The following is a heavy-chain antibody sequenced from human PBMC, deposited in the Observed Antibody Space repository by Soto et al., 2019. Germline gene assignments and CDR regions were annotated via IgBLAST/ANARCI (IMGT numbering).Heavy chain of an antibody. D-gene: IGHD3-3*01. CDR2: INPATGAA. CDR3: ARGGGVGVAGSAAFDM. CDR1: GYPVTAYY. Sequence: QLHLVQSGAVVKKPGASVTVSCSASGYPVTAYYMHWVRQAPGRGLGWMGGINPATGAAKYTQTFQGRVAMTRATSPSTVFMELSGLTSEDTAVFYCARGGGVGVAGSAAFDMWGQGTLVTVSS. V-gene: IGHV1-2*02. J-gene: IGHJ3*02.